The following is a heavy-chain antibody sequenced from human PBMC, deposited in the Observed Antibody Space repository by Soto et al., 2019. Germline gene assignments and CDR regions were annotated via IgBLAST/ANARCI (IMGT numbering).Heavy chain of an antibody. Sequence: PSETLSLTCTVSGGSISSYYWSWIRQPPGKGLEWIGYIYYSGSTNYNPSLKSRVTISVDTSKNQFSLKLSSVTAADTAVYYCARVLTGYYSVFSAFDIWGQGPMVTV. CDR2: IYYSGST. D-gene: IGHD3-9*01. J-gene: IGHJ3*02. CDR3: ARVLTGYYSVFSAFDI. CDR1: GGSISSYY. V-gene: IGHV4-59*01.